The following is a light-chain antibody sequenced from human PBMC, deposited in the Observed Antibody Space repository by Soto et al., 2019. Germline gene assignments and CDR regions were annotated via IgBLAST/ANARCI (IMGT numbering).Light chain of an antibody. J-gene: IGLJ2*01. V-gene: IGLV2-8*01. CDR2: EVS. CDR1: SSDVGKYDY. Sequence: QSALTQPPSASGSPGQSVTISCTGTSSDVGKYDYVSWFQHHPGKAPKLIIYEVSKRPSGVPDRFSGSKSGNTASLTVSGLQAEDEADYYCSSYSGSNNLVVFGGGTKLTVL. CDR3: SSYSGSNNLVV.